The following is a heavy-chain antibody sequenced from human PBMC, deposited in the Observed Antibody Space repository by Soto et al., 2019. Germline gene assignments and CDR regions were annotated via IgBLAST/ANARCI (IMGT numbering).Heavy chain of an antibody. D-gene: IGHD3-10*01. J-gene: IGHJ5*02. Sequence: SETLSLTCTVSGGSISSSSYYWGWIRQPPGKGLEWIGSIYYSGSTYYNPSLKSRVTISVDTSKNQFSLKLSSVTAADTAVYYCARRVTMVRGVIARVNWFDPWGQGTLVTVSS. CDR2: IYYSGST. V-gene: IGHV4-39*01. CDR1: GGSISSSSYY. CDR3: ARRVTMVRGVIARVNWFDP.